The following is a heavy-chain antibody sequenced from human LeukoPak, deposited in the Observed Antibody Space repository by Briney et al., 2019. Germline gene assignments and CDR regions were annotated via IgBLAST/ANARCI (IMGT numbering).Heavy chain of an antibody. CDR1: GGSISKYY. CDR3: ARHHFGSGSWLLDL. Sequence: SETLSLTCSVSGGSISKYYWSWIRQPPGKGLEWIGYIYHSGSTNYNPSLNSRVTISVDTSRNQFSLKLSSVTAADTAVYYCARHHFGSGSWLLDLWGQGILVTVSS. V-gene: IGHV4-59*08. J-gene: IGHJ5*02. D-gene: IGHD3-10*01. CDR2: IYHSGST.